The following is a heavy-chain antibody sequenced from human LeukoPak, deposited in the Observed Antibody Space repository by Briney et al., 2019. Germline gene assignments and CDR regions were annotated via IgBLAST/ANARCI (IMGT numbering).Heavy chain of an antibody. CDR1: GGSISSYYW. CDR3: ARIMVGFGVAFDI. CDR2: IDWDDDK. D-gene: IGHD3-10*01. V-gene: IGHV2-70*11. J-gene: IGHJ3*02. Sequence: TLSLTCTVSGGSISSYYWSWIRQPPGKALEWLARIDWDDDKYYSTSLKTRLTISKDTSKNQVVLTMTNMDPVDTATYYCARIMVGFGVAFDIWGQGTMVTVSS.